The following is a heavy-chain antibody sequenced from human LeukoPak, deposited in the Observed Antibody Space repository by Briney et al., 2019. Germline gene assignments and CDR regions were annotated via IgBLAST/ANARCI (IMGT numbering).Heavy chain of an antibody. CDR3: AKCSKRPFWSGYYGYYFDY. V-gene: IGHV3-30*02. J-gene: IGHJ4*02. D-gene: IGHD3-3*01. Sequence: GESLRLSCAASGFTFSSYGMHWVRQAPGKGLEWVAFIRYDGSNKYYADSVKGRFTISRDNSKNTLYLQMNSLRAEDTAVYYCAKCSKRPFWSGYYGYYFDYWGQGTLVTVSS. CDR2: IRYDGSNK. CDR1: GFTFSSYG.